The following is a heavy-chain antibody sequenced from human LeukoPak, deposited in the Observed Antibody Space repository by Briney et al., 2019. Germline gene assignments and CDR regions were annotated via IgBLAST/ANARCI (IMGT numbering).Heavy chain of an antibody. D-gene: IGHD6-6*01. CDR2: IYTSGST. CDR3: ARKDGDY. J-gene: IGHJ4*02. Sequence: SETLSLTCAVSGASITSFHWTWFRQPAGRGLEWIGLIYTSGSTLYNPSLQSRVAMSVDVTKNQLSLKLSYVSAADAATYYCARKDGDYWGQGTLVTVSS. CDR1: GASITSFH. V-gene: IGHV4-4*07.